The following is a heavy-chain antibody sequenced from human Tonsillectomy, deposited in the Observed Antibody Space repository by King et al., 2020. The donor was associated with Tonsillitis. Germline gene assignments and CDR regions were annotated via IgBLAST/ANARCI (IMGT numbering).Heavy chain of an antibody. CDR1: GFTFSSYA. J-gene: IGHJ6*02. V-gene: IGHV3-23*04. CDR3: AKDRDFWSPHGMDV. CDR2: ISGSGDST. Sequence: QLVQSGGGLIQPGGSLRLSCAASGFTFSSYAMNWVRQAPGKGLEWVSGISGSGDSTYYVDSVKGRFAISRDNSKNTLYLQMNSLRAEDTAVYYCAKDRDFWSPHGMDVWGQGTTVTVSS. D-gene: IGHD3-3*01.